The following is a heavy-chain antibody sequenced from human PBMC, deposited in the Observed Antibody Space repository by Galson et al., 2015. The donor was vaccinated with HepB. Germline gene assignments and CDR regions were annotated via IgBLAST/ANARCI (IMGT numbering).Heavy chain of an antibody. D-gene: IGHD2-21*01. V-gene: IGHV3-30-3*01. CDR2: ISYDGSNK. CDR1: GFTFSYHA. CDR3: ARDRAIPPYHYYGMDL. J-gene: IGHJ6*04. Sequence: SLRLSCAASGFTFSYHAMHWVRQAPGKGLEWVAIISYDGSNKFYADSVKGRFTISRDNSKNTLYLQMNSLRAEDTALYYCARDRAIPPYHYYGMDLWGKGTTVTVSS.